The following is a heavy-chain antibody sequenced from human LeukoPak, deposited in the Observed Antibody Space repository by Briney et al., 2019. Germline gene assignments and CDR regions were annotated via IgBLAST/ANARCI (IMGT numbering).Heavy chain of an antibody. D-gene: IGHD5-18*01. CDR3: ARDHSYAIDY. J-gene: IGHJ4*02. CDR2: ISSSGSTI. Sequence: GGSLRLSCAASGFTFSSYEMNWVRQAPGKGLEWVSYISSSGSTIYYADSVKGRFTISRDNAKNSLYLQMNSPRAEDTAVYYCARDHSYAIDYWGRGTLVTVSS. V-gene: IGHV3-48*03. CDR1: GFTFSSYE.